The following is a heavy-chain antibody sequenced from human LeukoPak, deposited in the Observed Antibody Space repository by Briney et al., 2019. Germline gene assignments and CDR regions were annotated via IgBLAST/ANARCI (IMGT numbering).Heavy chain of an antibody. Sequence: GGSLRLSCAASGFTFSSYSMGWVRQAPGKGLEWVSAITGTGDNTYYADSVWGRFTGSRDNSRNTLYLQMNSLRAEDTAMYYCAKYQGYTLYYWGQGTLVTVSS. D-gene: IGHD5-18*01. CDR1: GFTFSSYS. CDR3: AKYQGYTLYY. J-gene: IGHJ4*02. V-gene: IGHV3-23*01. CDR2: ITGTGDNT.